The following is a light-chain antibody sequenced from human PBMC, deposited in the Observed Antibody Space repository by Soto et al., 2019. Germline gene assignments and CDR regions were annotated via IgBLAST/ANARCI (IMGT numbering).Light chain of an antibody. Sequence: DIQMTQSPSTLSASVGDRVTITCRASQSISDSLAWYQQKPGKASKLLIYEASNLKSGVPSRFSGSGSGTEYTLTISSLQPDDFASYYCQQYNGYWTFGQGTKVEIK. CDR3: QQYNGYWT. CDR1: QSISDS. CDR2: EAS. J-gene: IGKJ1*01. V-gene: IGKV1-5*03.